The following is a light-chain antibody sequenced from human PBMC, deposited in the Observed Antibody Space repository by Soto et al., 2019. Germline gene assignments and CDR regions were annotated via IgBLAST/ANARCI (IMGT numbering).Light chain of an antibody. CDR2: DAA. CDR1: QAISGY. J-gene: IGKJ4*01. Sequence: DIQMTQSPSTLSASVADRVTIACRASQAISGYLAWYQRKPGKAPKLLIYDAANLQTGVSSRFSGSGSGTEFTLTINSLQPDDFATYYCQQYSIYPLTFGGGTRWIS. CDR3: QQYSIYPLT. V-gene: IGKV1-5*01.